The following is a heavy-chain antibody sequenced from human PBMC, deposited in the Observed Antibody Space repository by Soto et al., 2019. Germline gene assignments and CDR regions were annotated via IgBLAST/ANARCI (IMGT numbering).Heavy chain of an antibody. D-gene: IGHD2-15*01. CDR3: AKDGDYCSGGSCGFFAFDI. CDR1: GFTFSSYA. Sequence: GGSLRLSCAASGFTFSSYAMSWVRRAPGKGLEWVSAISGSGGSTYYADSVKGRFTISRDNSKNTLYLQMNSLRAEDTAVYYCAKDGDYCSGGSCGFFAFDIWGQGTMVTVSS. CDR2: ISGSGGST. V-gene: IGHV3-23*01. J-gene: IGHJ3*02.